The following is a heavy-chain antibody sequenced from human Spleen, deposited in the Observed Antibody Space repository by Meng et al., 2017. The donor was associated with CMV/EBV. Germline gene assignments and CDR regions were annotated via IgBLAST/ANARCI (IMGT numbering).Heavy chain of an antibody. Sequence: CAVYGGSFSGFYWSWIRQPPGKGLEWIGEINHIGSANYNPSLKSRVTISVDTSKNQFSLRLSSVTAADTAVYYCATNSSGWFGYFDPWGQGTMVTVSS. D-gene: IGHD6-19*01. V-gene: IGHV4-34*01. J-gene: IGHJ5*02. CDR2: INHIGSA. CDR1: GGSFSGFY. CDR3: ATNSSGWFGYFDP.